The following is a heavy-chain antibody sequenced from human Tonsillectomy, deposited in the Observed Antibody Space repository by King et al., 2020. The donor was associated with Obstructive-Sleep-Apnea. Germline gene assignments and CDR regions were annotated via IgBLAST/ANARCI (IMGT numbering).Heavy chain of an antibody. CDR1: GYSFSSYW. CDR3: ASNGEAVHFYGMDV. V-gene: IGHV5-51*01. Sequence: QLVQSGAEVKKPGESLRISCQGSGYSFSSYWIAWVRQMPGKGLEWMGIIYPGDSDIKYSPSFQGQVTISVDKSISTAYLQWSSLKASDSAIYYCASNGEAVHFYGMDVWGQGTTVTVS. D-gene: IGHD6-19*01. CDR2: IYPGDSDI. J-gene: IGHJ6*02.